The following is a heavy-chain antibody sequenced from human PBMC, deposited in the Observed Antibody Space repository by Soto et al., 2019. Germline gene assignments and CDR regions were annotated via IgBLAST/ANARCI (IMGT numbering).Heavy chain of an antibody. V-gene: IGHV1-18*01. CDR1: GYTFSSYD. J-gene: IGHJ5*01. D-gene: IGHD3-22*01. CDR3: ARVLARGSGYYYWFDS. CDR2: ISVYNGNT. Sequence: QVELVQSGAEVKKPGASVKVSCKTSGYTFSSYDISWVRQAPGQGLEWMGWISVYNGNTKYAQKLKGRVPLTTDTSTSTVYMELRSLRSDDTAVYYCARVLARGSGYYYWFDSWGQGTLVTVSS.